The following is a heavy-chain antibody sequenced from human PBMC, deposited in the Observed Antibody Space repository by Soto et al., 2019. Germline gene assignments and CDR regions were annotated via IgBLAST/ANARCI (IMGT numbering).Heavy chain of an antibody. J-gene: IGHJ4*01. V-gene: IGHV4-59*01. Sequence: SETLSLTCDVSGDSISTYYLSWIRQPPGKGLEWIGYVYYSGSTLYNPSLESRVTMSIDMSKKQVSLKLTSVIAADTAVYYCARTRMIESWIDYWGHGTLVTVSS. CDR3: ARTRMIESWIDY. D-gene: IGHD2-21*01. CDR2: VYYSGST. CDR1: GDSISTYY.